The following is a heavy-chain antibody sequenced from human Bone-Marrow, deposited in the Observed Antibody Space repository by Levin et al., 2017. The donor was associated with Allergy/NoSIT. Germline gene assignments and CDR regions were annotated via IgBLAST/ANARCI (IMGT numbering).Heavy chain of an antibody. Sequence: GSLRLSCTVSNGSISNYYWSWIRQPPGKGLEWIGYVHHSGSTNYNPSLKSRVTISRDTSKNQFSLKLTSVTAADTAVYYCARANPYTISAILDFWGQGTLVTVSS. D-gene: IGHD3-10*01. CDR3: ARANPYTISAILDF. CDR2: VHHSGST. CDR1: NGSISNYY. J-gene: IGHJ4*02. V-gene: IGHV4-59*01.